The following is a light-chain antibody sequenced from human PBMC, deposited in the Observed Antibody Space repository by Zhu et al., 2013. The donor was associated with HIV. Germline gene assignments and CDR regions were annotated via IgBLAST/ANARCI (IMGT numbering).Light chain of an antibody. V-gene: IGKV3-15*01. CDR3: QQYNEWPPYT. J-gene: IGKJ2*01. CDR2: GAS. Sequence: EIVMTQSPATLSVSPGERVTLSCRTSQSVRRDLAWYQQKPGQPPRLLIFGASARATGVPGRFSGSGSGREFTLTISSLQSEDFAVYYCQQYNEWPPYTFGQGTKLEMK. CDR1: QSVRRD.